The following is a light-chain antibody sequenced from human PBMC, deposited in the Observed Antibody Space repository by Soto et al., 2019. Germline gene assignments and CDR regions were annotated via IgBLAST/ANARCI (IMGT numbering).Light chain of an antibody. J-gene: IGKJ4*01. CDR3: QQYYSTPELT. CDR1: QSVLYSSNNKNY. V-gene: IGKV4-1*01. Sequence: DIVMTQSPDSLAVSLGERATINCKSSQSVLYSSNNKNYLAWYQQKPGQPPKLLIYWASTRESGVPDRFSGSGSGTDVTRTIISLQAEDVAVYYCQQYYSTPELTFGRGTQVEIK. CDR2: WAS.